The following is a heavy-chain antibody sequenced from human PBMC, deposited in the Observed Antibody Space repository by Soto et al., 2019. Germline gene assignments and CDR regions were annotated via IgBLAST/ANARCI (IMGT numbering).Heavy chain of an antibody. D-gene: IGHD3-22*01. CDR3: ARLGGFYQAFDY. CDR1: VGSISIYD. CDR2: SYYSGST. J-gene: IGHJ4*02. Sequence: PSGPRSLSCTVSVGSISIYDWAWFRQRPGKGLECSAYSYYSGSTNYNPSLKSRVTISVDRSKNQSSLKLRSVTAADTAVYYCARLGGFYQAFDYWGQGTLVTVSS. V-gene: IGHV4-59*08.